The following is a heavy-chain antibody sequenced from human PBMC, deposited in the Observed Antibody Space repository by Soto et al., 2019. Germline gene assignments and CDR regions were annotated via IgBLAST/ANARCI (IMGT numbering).Heavy chain of an antibody. D-gene: IGHD4-17*01. CDR1: GYTFTSYD. CDR3: ASRSYGDYYYYYYGMDV. CDR2: MNPNSGNT. V-gene: IGHV1-8*01. Sequence: QVQLVQSGAEVKKPGASVKVSCKASGYTFTSYDINWVRQATGQGLEWMGWMNPNSGNTGYAQKFQGRVTMTRXXSXSXXSMELSSLRSEDTAVYYCASRSYGDYYYYYYGMDVWGQGTTVTVSS. J-gene: IGHJ6*02.